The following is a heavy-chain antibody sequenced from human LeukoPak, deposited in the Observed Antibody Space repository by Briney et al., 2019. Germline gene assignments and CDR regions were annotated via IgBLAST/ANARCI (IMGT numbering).Heavy chain of an antibody. J-gene: IGHJ3*02. D-gene: IGHD1-1*01. Sequence: GGSLRLSCAASGFTFSSYGMHWVRQAPGKGLEWVAVISYDGSNKYYADSVKGRFTISRDNAKNSLYLQMNSLRAEDTALYYCATHSDDADFDIWGQGTMVTVSS. CDR3: ATHSDDADFDI. V-gene: IGHV3-30*03. CDR1: GFTFSSYG. CDR2: ISYDGSNK.